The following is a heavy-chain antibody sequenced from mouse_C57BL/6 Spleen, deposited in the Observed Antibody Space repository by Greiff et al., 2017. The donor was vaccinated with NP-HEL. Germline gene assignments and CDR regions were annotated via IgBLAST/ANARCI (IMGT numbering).Heavy chain of an antibody. D-gene: IGHD1-1*01. CDR2: IYPSDSET. Sequence: QVQLQQPGAELVRPGSSVKLSCKASGYTFTSYWMDWVTQRPGQGLEWIGNIYPSDSETHYNQKFKDKATLTVDKSSSTAYMQLSSLTSEDSAVYYCAALTTVVADDYWGQGTTLTVSS. J-gene: IGHJ2*01. CDR3: AALTTVVADDY. V-gene: IGHV1-61*01. CDR1: GYTFTSYW.